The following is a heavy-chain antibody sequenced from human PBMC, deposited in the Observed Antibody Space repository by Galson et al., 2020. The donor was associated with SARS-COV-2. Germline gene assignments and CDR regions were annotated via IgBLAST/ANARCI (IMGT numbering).Heavy chain of an antibody. D-gene: IGHD4-17*01. CDR1: GDSINNDDFY. CDR3: ARTSSTATREYYFDH. J-gene: IGHJ4*02. CDR2: IHSTGNN. V-gene: IGHV4-30-4*01. Sequence: SETLSLTCSVSGDSINNDDFYWSWIRQTPGAGLEWIGDIHSTGNNYYNPSLMSRGTMSVDTSKNQFSLRLTSVTAADTAVYFCARTSSTATREYYFDHWGQGTLVSVSS.